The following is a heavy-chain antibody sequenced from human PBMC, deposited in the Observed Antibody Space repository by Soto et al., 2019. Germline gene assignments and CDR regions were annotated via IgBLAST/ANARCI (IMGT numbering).Heavy chain of an antibody. CDR3: ARHNGPLYVGYYYDMDV. J-gene: IGHJ6*02. CDR1: RGSIRSGSYY. V-gene: IGHV4-39*01. Sequence: SETLSLTCSVSRGSIRSGSYYWAWIRQPPGKGLEWIGSIYYSGYTYYNPSLKSRVTISVDTSKNQFSLKLSSVTAADTAVYYCARHNGPLYVGYYYDMDVWGQGTTVT. D-gene: IGHD3-16*01. CDR2: IYYSGYT.